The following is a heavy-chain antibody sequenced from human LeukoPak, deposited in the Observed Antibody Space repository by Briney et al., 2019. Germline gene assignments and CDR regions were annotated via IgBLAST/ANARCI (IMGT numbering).Heavy chain of an antibody. V-gene: IGHV4-59*01. CDR3: ARVSPYSSSSAIDY. D-gene: IGHD6-6*01. Sequence: SETLSLTCTVSGGSISSYYWSWIRQPPGKGLEWIGYIYYSGSTNYNPSLKSRVTISADTSKNQFSLKLSSVTAADTAVYYCARVSPYSSSSAIDYWGQGTLVTVSS. J-gene: IGHJ4*02. CDR2: IYYSGST. CDR1: GGSISSYY.